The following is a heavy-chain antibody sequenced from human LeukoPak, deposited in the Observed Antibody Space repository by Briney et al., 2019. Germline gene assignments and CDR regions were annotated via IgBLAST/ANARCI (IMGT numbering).Heavy chain of an antibody. CDR2: ISSSSSTI. D-gene: IGHD5-18*01. CDR1: GFTFSSYS. Sequence: PGGSLRLSCPASGFTFSSYSMNWVRQAPGKGLEWVSYISSSSSTIYYADSVKGRFTISRDNAKNSLYLQMNSLRAEDTAVYYCARKEYSYGSDYWGQGTLVTVSS. J-gene: IGHJ4*02. V-gene: IGHV3-48*01. CDR3: ARKEYSYGSDY.